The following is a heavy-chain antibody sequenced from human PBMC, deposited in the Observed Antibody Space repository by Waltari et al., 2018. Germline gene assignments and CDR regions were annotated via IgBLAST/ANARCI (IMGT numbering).Heavy chain of an antibody. Sequence: VQLQQWGAGLLKPSETLSLTCAVYGGSFSGYYWSWIRQAPGKGLEWVSSISSSSSYIYYADSVKGRFTISRDNAKNSLYLQMNSLRAEDTAVYYCARDMVVVAATQDAFDIWGQGTMVTVSS. J-gene: IGHJ3*02. V-gene: IGHV3-21*01. CDR2: ISSSSSYI. CDR3: ARDMVVVAATQDAFDI. D-gene: IGHD2-15*01. CDR1: GGSFSGYY.